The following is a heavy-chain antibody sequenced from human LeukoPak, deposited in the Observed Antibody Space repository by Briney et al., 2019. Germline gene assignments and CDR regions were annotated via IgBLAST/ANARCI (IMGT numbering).Heavy chain of an antibody. V-gene: IGHV1-8*01. CDR3: ARGNGYYYYMDV. CDR2: MNPDTGNT. CDR1: GYTFTTYD. D-gene: IGHD2-8*01. Sequence: GASVKVSCKASGYTFTTYDINWVRQAAGQGLEWMGWMNPDTGNTGYAQKFQGRVTMTRNTSISTAYMELSSLRSEDTAVYYCARGNGYYYYMDVWGKGTTVTVSS. J-gene: IGHJ6*03.